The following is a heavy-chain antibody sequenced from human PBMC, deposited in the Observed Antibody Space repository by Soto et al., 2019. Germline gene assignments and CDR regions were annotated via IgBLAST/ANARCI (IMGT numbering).Heavy chain of an antibody. CDR1: GGSISSSP. CDR3: AQGGVRMDV. V-gene: IGHV4-59*01. J-gene: IGHJ6*02. D-gene: IGHD3-16*01. CDR2: IIYSGST. Sequence: QVQLQESGPGLVKPSETLSLTCAVSGGSISSSPWSWIRQPPGKGLEWIGFIIYSGSTNYNPSLKSRVTISVVTSKNQFSLKFRSVAAADTAVYYGAQGGVRMDVWGQGTTVTVSS.